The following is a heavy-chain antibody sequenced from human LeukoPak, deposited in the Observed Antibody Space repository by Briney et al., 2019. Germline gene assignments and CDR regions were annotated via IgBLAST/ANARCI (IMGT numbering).Heavy chain of an antibody. D-gene: IGHD2-15*01. Sequence: SETLSLTCTVSGGSISSSSYYWGWVRQPPGKGLEWIGSIYYSGSTYYNPSLKSRVTISVDTSKNQFSLKLSSVTAADTAVYYCARERRGYCSGGSCYSYYYYYYMDVWGKGTTVTVSS. CDR2: IYYSGST. CDR3: ARERRGYCSGGSCYSYYYYYYMDV. V-gene: IGHV4-39*07. J-gene: IGHJ6*03. CDR1: GGSISSSSYY.